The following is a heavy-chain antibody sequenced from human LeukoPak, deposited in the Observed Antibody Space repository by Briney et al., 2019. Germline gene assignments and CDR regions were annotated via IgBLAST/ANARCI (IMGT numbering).Heavy chain of an antibody. CDR1: GFTFSSYD. V-gene: IGHV3-13*04. CDR3: TRDRTIYFDQ. D-gene: IGHD3-3*01. J-gene: IGHJ4*02. CDR2: IGTAGNT. Sequence: GGSLRLSCAASGFTFSSYDMHWVRQVTGKGLEWVSAIGTAGNTVYLDSVKGRFTISRENAENSLFLQMNSLRVGDTAVYYCTRDRTIYFDQWGQGTPVTVSS.